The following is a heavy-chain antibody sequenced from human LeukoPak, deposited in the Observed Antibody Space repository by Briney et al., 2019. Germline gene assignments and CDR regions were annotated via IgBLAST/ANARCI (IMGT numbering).Heavy chain of an antibody. D-gene: IGHD2-21*01. CDR1: GFRFGNYA. J-gene: IGHJ5*01. CDR2: ISGTGGAT. V-gene: IGHV3-23*01. Sequence: GGSLRLSCVASGFRFGNYAMSWVRQAPGKGLQWVSQISGTGGATWYAGFARDRFTISRDNSKKTLYLQMSGLRVEDTAMYYCVKDPRDTYGTNWFVSWGQGTLLIVSS. CDR3: VKDPRDTYGTNWFVS.